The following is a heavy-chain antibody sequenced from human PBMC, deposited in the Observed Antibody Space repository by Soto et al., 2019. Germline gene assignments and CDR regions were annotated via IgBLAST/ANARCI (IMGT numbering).Heavy chain of an antibody. V-gene: IGHV3-48*02. Sequence: EVQLVESGGGLVQPGGSLRLSCAASGFTFSLYSMSWVRQAPGKGLEWVSYISRSSTGIHYADSVKGRFTISRDDATNARALAMQSLGDGETAVYYCARAVTWGLDVWGQGTTVSISS. D-gene: IGHD3-10*01. CDR2: ISRSSTGI. J-gene: IGHJ6*02. CDR1: GFTFSLYS. CDR3: ARAVTWGLDV.